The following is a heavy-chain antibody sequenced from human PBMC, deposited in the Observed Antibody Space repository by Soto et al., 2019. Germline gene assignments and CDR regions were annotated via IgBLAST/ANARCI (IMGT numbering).Heavy chain of an antibody. CDR1: GFTFSSYA. CDR2: ISGSGGST. Sequence: GGSLRLSCAASGFTFSSYAMSWVRQAPGEGLEWVSAISGSGGSTYYADSVKGRFTISRDNSKNTLYLQMNSLRAEDTAVYYCAKLPDFRMVHYYYMDVWGKGTTVTVSS. V-gene: IGHV3-23*01. D-gene: IGHD3-10*01. J-gene: IGHJ6*03. CDR3: AKLPDFRMVHYYYMDV.